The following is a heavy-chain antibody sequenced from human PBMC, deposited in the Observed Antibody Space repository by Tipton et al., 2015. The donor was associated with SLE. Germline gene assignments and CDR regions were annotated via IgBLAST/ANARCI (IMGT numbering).Heavy chain of an antibody. CDR2: IRSKAYGGTT. V-gene: IGHV3-49*03. J-gene: IGHJ3*02. D-gene: IGHD2-15*01. CDR1: GFTFGDYA. Sequence: RSLRLSCTASGFTFGDYAMSWFRQAPGKGLEWVGFIRSKAYGGTTEYAASVKGRFTISRDDSKSIAYLQMNSLKTEDTAVYYCTRVSLGNVVVVADDAFDIWGQGTMVTVSS. CDR3: TRVSLGNVVVVADDAFDI.